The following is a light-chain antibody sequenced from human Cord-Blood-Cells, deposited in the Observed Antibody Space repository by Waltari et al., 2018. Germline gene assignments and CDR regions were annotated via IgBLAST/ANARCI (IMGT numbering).Light chain of an antibody. V-gene: IGKV3-15*01. CDR3: QQYNSWRYS. CDR2: GAS. J-gene: IGKJ2*03. Sequence: IVMRQSRATLSVSPGDTACLSCRASQRVSSTLAWYQQKPGQAPRLLIYGASTRETGIPARFSGSGSGTEFTLTISSLQPEDFAAYYCQQYNSWRYSFGQGTRLEIK. CDR1: QRVSST.